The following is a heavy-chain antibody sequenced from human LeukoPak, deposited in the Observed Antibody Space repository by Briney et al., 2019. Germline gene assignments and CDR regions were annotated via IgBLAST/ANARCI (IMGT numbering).Heavy chain of an antibody. V-gene: IGHV4-59*02. Sequence: SETLSLTCTVSGGSVSSYYWSWIRQPPGKGLEWIGYIYYSGSTNYNPSLKSRVTISVDMSKNQFSLMLSSLTAADTAVYYCARDRATTDRYVGWFDPWGQGTLVTVSS. J-gene: IGHJ5*02. CDR1: GGSVSSYY. D-gene: IGHD1-14*01. CDR2: IYYSGST. CDR3: ARDRATTDRYVGWFDP.